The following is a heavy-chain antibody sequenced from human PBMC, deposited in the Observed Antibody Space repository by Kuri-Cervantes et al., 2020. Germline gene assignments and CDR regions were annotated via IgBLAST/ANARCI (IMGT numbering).Heavy chain of an antibody. CDR2: ISFDGSNK. J-gene: IGHJ4*02. CDR3: ATGDGVLGFLGY. CDR1: GFTFSSFG. V-gene: IGHV3-30*03. D-gene: IGHD3-3*01. Sequence: GESLKISCAASGFTFSSFGIHWVRQAPGKGLEWVALISFDGSNKYYADSVKGRFTISRDNSKNTLYLQMNSQRAEDTAVYYCATGDGVLGFLGYWGQGTLVTVSS.